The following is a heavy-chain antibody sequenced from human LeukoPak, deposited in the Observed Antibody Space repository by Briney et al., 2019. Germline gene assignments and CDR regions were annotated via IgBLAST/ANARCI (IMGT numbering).Heavy chain of an antibody. V-gene: IGHV3-66*01. J-gene: IGHJ4*02. CDR1: GFTVSSNY. CDR2: IYSGGST. CDR3: ARGLSGSSSH. Sequence: PGGSLRLSCAASGFTVSSNYMSWVRQAPGKGLEWVSVIYSGGSTYYADSVKGRFNISRDNSKNTLYLQVGSLRIEDMAVYYCARGLSGSSSHWGQGTLVTVSS. D-gene: IGHD2-15*01.